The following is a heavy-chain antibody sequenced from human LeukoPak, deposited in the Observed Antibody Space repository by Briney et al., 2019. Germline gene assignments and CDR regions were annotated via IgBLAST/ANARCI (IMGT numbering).Heavy chain of an antibody. V-gene: IGHV1-69*01. D-gene: IGHD2-21*02. Sequence: SVKVSCKASGVTFSRYAISWVRQAPGQGLEWMGGIIPIFGTANYAQKFQGRVTITADESTSTAYMELSSLRSEDTAVYYCARSLDDLEEFDYWGQGTLVTVSS. CDR2: IIPIFGTA. CDR1: GVTFSRYA. CDR3: ARSLDDLEEFDY. J-gene: IGHJ4*02.